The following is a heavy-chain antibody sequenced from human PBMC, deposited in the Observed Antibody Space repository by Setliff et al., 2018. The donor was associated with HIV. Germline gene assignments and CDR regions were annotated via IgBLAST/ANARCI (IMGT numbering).Heavy chain of an antibody. Sequence: PSETLSLTCNVSGASITSGSYYWSWIRRPAGKGLEWIGHIYSRGPTNYNPSLRSRVIISVDTSKNQLSLSLSSVTAADTAVYYCAREGLLVTTVGGAYWYHGMDVWGQGTTVTVSS. CDR2: IYSRGPT. V-gene: IGHV4-61*09. J-gene: IGHJ6*02. D-gene: IGHD4-4*01. CDR3: AREGLLVTTVGGAYWYHGMDV. CDR1: GASITSGSYY.